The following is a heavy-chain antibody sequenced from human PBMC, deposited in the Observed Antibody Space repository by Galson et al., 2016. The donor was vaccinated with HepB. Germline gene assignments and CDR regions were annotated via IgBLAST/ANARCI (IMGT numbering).Heavy chain of an antibody. D-gene: IGHD6-13*01. CDR1: GYMFTDYY. Sequence: SVKVSCKASGYMFTDYYMHWLRQAPGHGLEWMGWINPNSGDTHYEQNFQGRVTMTRDTSINTAYMDLKRLRSDDTAMYYCARYLAAAPTPYFDFWGQGTLVTVSS. CDR3: ARYLAAAPTPYFDF. J-gene: IGHJ4*02. V-gene: IGHV1-2*02. CDR2: INPNSGDT.